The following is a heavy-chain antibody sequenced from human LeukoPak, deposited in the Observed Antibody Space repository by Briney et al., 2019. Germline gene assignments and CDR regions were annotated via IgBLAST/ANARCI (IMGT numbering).Heavy chain of an antibody. D-gene: IGHD2-15*01. CDR1: GFTFSSYA. V-gene: IGHV3-23*01. J-gene: IGHJ4*02. CDR2: ISGSGGST. CDR3: AKVSTDIVVVVAATNYFDH. Sequence: SGGSLRLSCAASGFTFSSYAMSWVRQAPGKGLEWVSAISGSGGSTYYADSVKGRFTISRDNSKNTLYLQMNSLRAEDTAVYYCAKVSTDIVVVVAATNYFDHWGQGTLVTVSS.